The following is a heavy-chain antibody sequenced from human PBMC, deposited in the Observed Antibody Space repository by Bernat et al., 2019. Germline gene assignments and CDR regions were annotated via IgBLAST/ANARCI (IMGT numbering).Heavy chain of an antibody. CDR2: IYYSGST. CDR1: GGSISSYY. J-gene: IGHJ4*02. CDR3: ARAPATMIVVDNYFDY. V-gene: IGHV4-59*05. Sequence: QVQLQESGPGLVKPSETLSLTCTVSGGSISSYYWSWIRQPPGKGLEWIGSIYYSGSTYYNPSLKSRVTISVDTSKNQFSLKLSSVTAADTAVYYCARAPATMIVVDNYFDYWGQGTLVTVSS. D-gene: IGHD3-22*01.